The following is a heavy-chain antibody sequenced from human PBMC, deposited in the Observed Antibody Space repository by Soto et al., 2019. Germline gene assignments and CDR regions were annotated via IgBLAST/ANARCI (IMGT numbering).Heavy chain of an antibody. V-gene: IGHV1-18*01. D-gene: IGHD5-12*01. CDR3: AKSPRGEMATD. CDR1: GYTFINYH. CDR2: INTYNGMT. J-gene: IGHJ4*02. Sequence: QVQLVQSGGEVKKPGASVTVSCKAYGYTFINYHITWVRQAPGQGLEWMAWINTYNGMTDYAQRFQGRVTMTRDTPTSTAYMELRNLGSDDTAVYFCAKSPRGEMATDWGQGTLVTVSS.